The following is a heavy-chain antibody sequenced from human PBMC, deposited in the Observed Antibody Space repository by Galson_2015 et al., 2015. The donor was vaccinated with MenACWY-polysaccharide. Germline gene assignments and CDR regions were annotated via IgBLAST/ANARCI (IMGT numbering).Heavy chain of an antibody. V-gene: IGHV3-53*01. CDR2: MYSGGFT. Sequence: SLRLSCAASGFNVGGLYMSWVRQAPGKRPEWVSIMYSGGFTEYEDSVKGRFTISRDISKNTVYLQMNSLKVEDTAVYYCARGAQRFFDDWGQGRLVTVSA. J-gene: IGHJ4*02. CDR3: ARGAQRFFDD. CDR1: GFNVGGLY.